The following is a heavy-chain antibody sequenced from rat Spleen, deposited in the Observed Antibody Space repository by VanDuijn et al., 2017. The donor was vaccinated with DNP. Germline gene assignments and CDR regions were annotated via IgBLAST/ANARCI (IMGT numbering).Heavy chain of an antibody. J-gene: IGHJ2*01. CDR2: ISYGGLET. CDR3: VSRPPPTRGPFDY. CDR1: GITFSDHN. Sequence: EVQLVESGGGLVQPGRSLKLSCAVSGITFSDHNMAWVRQGPKKGLEWVATISYGGLETYYRDSVKGRFTISRENANSTQYLQMDSLRSEDTAAYYCVSRPPPTRGPFDYWGQGVTVTVSS. D-gene: IGHD1-4*01. V-gene: IGHV5-7*01.